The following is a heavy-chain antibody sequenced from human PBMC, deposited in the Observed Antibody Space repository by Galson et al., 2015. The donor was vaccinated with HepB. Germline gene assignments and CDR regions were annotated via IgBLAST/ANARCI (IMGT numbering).Heavy chain of an antibody. D-gene: IGHD3-3*01. CDR3: AKDPYDFWSGYYGVVYYFDY. Sequence: SLRLSCAASGFTFSSYAMSWVRQAPGKGLEWVSAISGSGGSTYYADSVKGRFTISRDNSKNTLYLQMNSLRAEDTAVYYCAKDPYDFWSGYYGVVYYFDYWGQGTLVTVSS. CDR1: GFTFSSYA. CDR2: ISGSGGST. V-gene: IGHV3-23*01. J-gene: IGHJ4*02.